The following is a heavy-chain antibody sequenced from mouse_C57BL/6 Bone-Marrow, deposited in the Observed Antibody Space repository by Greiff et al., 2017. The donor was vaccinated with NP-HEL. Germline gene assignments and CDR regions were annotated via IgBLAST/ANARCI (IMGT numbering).Heavy chain of an antibody. J-gene: IGHJ2*01. V-gene: IGHV1-63*01. CDR2: IYPGGGYT. D-gene: IGHD1-1*01. Sequence: QVHVKQSGAELVRPGTSVKMSCKASGYTFTNYWIGWAKQRPGHGLEWIGDIYPGGGYTNYNEKFKGKATLTADKSSSTAYMQFSSLTSEDSAIYYCARYGSSFFDYWGQGTTLTVSS. CDR3: ARYGSSFFDY. CDR1: GYTFTNYW.